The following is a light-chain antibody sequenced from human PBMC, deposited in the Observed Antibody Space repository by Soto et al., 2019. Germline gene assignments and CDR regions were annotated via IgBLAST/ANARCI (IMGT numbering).Light chain of an antibody. V-gene: IGLV2-14*01. CDR2: EVS. J-gene: IGLJ2*01. Sequence: QSALTQPASVSGSPGQSITISCTGTSSDVGGYKYVSWYQQHPGKAPKLIIYEVSNRPSGVSNRFSGSKSGNTASLTISGLQAEDEADYFCSSYTGSSTLVVFGGGTKVTVL. CDR1: SSDVGGYKY. CDR3: SSYTGSSTLVV.